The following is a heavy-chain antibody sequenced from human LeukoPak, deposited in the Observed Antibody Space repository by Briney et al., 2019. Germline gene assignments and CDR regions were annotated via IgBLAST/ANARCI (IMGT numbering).Heavy chain of an antibody. CDR2: LSGSGRGGST. CDR3: AKSLAAAGNY. J-gene: IGHJ4*02. V-gene: IGHV3-23*01. CDR1: GFTFSRYG. D-gene: IGHD6-13*01. Sequence: GGTLRLSCAASGFTFSRYGMSWVRQAPGKGLEWVSGLSGSGRGGSTYYAASVKGRFTISRENSKNTLYLQMNSLRAEDTAVYYCAKSLAAAGNYWGQGTLVTVSS.